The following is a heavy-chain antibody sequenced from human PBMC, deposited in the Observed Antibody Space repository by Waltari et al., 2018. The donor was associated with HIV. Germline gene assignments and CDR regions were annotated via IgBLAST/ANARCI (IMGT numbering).Heavy chain of an antibody. V-gene: IGHV3-48*04. CDR3: ARFELVDDSSGYYSHY. J-gene: IGHJ4*02. Sequence: EVQLVESGGGLVQPGGSLRLSCAASGFTFSSYSLNWVSQAPGKGLEWVSYISSSSSTIYYADSVKGRFTISRDNAKNSLYLQMNSLRAEDTAVYYCARFELVDDSSGYYSHYWGQGTLVTVSS. D-gene: IGHD3-22*01. CDR1: GFTFSSYS. CDR2: ISSSSSTI.